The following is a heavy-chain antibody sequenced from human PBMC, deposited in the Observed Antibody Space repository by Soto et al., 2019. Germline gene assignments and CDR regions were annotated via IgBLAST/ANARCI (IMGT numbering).Heavy chain of an antibody. J-gene: IGHJ4*02. CDR3: ARVGMRLLWFGELWGYFDY. Sequence: SQTLSLTCAISGDSVSSNSAAWNWIRQSPSRGLEWLGRTYYRSKWYNDYAVSVKSRITINPDTSKNQFSLQLNSVTPEDTAVYYCARVGMRLLWFGELWGYFDYWGQGTLVTVSS. CDR2: TYYRSKWYN. D-gene: IGHD3-10*01. CDR1: GDSVSSNSAA. V-gene: IGHV6-1*01.